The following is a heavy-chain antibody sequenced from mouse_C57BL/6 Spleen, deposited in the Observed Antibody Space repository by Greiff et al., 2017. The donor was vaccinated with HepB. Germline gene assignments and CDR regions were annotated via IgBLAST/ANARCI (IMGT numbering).Heavy chain of an antibody. V-gene: IGHV6-3*01. CDR3: TITTVVEFTRYFDV. Sequence: DVMLVESGGGLVQPGGSMKLSCVASGFTFSNYWMNWVRQSPEKGLEWVAQIRLKSDNYATHYAESVKGRFTIPRDDSKSSVYLQMNNLRAEDTGIYYCTITTVVEFTRYFDVWGTGTTVTVSS. CDR2: IRLKSDNYAT. D-gene: IGHD1-1*01. CDR1: GFTFSNYW. J-gene: IGHJ1*03.